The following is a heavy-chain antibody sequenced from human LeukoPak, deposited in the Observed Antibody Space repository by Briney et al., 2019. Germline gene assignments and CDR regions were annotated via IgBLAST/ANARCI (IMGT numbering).Heavy chain of an antibody. CDR1: GGTFSSYT. CDR3: ARDPRTKYCSGGSCYSFYFDY. V-gene: IGHV1-69*04. D-gene: IGHD2-15*01. Sequence: SVKVSCKASGGTFSSYTISWVRQAPGQGLEWMGRIIPILGIANYAQKFQGRVTITADKSTSTAYMELSSLRSEDTAVYYCARDPRTKYCSGGSCYSFYFDYWGQGTLVTVSS. J-gene: IGHJ4*02. CDR2: IIPILGIA.